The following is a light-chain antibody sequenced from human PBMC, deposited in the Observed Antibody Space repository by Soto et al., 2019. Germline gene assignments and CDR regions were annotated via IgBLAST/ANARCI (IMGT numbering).Light chain of an antibody. CDR2: DVS. J-gene: IGLJ1*01. CDR1: SSDVGGYNY. CDR3: RSYTSSSTYV. V-gene: IGLV2-14*01. Sequence: QSALTQPASVSGSPGQSITISCTGTSSDVGGYNYVSWYQQHPGKAPKLMIYDVSNRPSGVSNRFSGSKSGNTASLTISGLQGEDEADYYCRSYTSSSTYVFGTGTKVTVL.